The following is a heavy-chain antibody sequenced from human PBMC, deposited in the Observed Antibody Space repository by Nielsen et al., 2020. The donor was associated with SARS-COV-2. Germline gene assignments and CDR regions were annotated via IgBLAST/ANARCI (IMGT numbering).Heavy chain of an antibody. V-gene: IGHV3-9*01. CDR2: ISWNSGSI. CDR3: AKITILGDYGMDV. D-gene: IGHD3-3*01. Sequence: SLKISCAASGFTFSSYGMHWVRQAPGKGLEWVSGISWNSGSIGYADSVKGRFTISRDNAKNSLYLQMNSLRAEDTALYYCAKITILGDYGMDVWGQGTTVTVSS. CDR1: GFTFSSYG. J-gene: IGHJ6*02.